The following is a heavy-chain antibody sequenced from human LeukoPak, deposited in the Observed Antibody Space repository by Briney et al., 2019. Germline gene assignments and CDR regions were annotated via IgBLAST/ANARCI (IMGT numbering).Heavy chain of an antibody. CDR1: GFTFDEYS. Sequence: PGRSLRLSCAASGFTFDEYSMHWVRQAPRAGLEWASGIWRNIVSIGYADSVQGRFTISRDNAKNSLYLQMNSLRAEDMALYYCAKAGSSGYYFDAFDIWGQGTMVTVSS. V-gene: IGHV3-9*03. CDR2: IWRNIVSI. CDR3: AKAGSSGYYFDAFDI. D-gene: IGHD3-22*01. J-gene: IGHJ3*02.